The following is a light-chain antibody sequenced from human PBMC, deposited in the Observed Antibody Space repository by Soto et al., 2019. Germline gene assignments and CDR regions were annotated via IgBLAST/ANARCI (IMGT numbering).Light chain of an antibody. CDR2: RAS. Sequence: EIVMTQSPATLSVSPGDRATLSCRASQSVSRNLAWYQQKPGQAPRLLIYRASTRATGIPARFSGSGSGTEFTLTISSLQSEDVAVYYCQQFNKWPPGTFCQGTKVEIK. V-gene: IGKV3D-15*01. CDR3: QQFNKWPPGT. J-gene: IGKJ1*01. CDR1: QSVSRN.